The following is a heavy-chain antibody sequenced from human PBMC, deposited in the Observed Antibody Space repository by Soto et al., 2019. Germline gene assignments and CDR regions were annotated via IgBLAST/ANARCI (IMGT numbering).Heavy chain of an antibody. CDR1: GGTFSSYA. CDR3: AGNNFRDGYNYRVLGY. D-gene: IGHD5-12*01. Sequence: QVQLVQSGAEVKKPGSSVKVSCKASGGTFSSYAISWVRQAPGQGLEWMGGIIPIFGTANYAQKFQGRVTITAVESTSTAYMELSSLRSEDTAVYYCAGNNFRDGYNYRVLGYWGQGTLVTVSS. CDR2: IIPIFGTA. V-gene: IGHV1-69*19. J-gene: IGHJ4*02.